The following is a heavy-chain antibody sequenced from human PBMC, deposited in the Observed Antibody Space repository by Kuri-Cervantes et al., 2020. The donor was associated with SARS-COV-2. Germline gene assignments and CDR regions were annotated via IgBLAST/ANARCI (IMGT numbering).Heavy chain of an antibody. CDR1: GYSISSGYY. CDR3: ARIVMAQLLYGDAFDI. D-gene: IGHD2-2*02. CDR2: IYHSGST. Sequence: SETLSLTCAVSGYSISSGYYCGWIRQPPGKGLEWIGSIYHSGSTYYNPSLKSRVTISVDTSKNQFSLKLSSVTAADTAVYYCARIVMAQLLYGDAFDIWGQGTMVTVSS. J-gene: IGHJ3*02. V-gene: IGHV4-38-2*01.